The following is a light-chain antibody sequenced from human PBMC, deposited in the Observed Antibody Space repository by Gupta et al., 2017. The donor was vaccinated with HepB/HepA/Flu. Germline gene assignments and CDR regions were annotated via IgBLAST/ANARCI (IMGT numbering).Light chain of an antibody. CDR3: MQPLETCWT. CDR2: LGS. V-gene: IGKV2-28*01. Sequence: DIVLPQSPLSLPVTPGEPASISCRSSQSLLHSNGYNYSYWYLPKPGQSPQLLIYLGSHRASGAPDRLSGSASGTDMTPKSSMGAAEDVGFYYCMQPLETCWTFGQGTKVEIK. CDR1: QSLLHSNGYNY. J-gene: IGKJ1*01.